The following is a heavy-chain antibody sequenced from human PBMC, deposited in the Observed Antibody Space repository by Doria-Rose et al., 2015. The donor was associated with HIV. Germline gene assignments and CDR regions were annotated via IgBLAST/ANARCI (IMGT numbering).Heavy chain of an antibody. CDR3: AKCIWGSSLIDVFDM. V-gene: IGHV3-33*06. D-gene: IGHD3-16*01. CDR1: SSHG. CDR2: IWYDGSNK. Sequence: SSHGMHWVRQAPGKGLEWVATIWYDGSNKYYADSVKGRSTISRDNSRSTLYLQMNSLRAEDTAVYYCAKCIWGSSLIDVFDMWGQGTMVTVSS. J-gene: IGHJ3*02.